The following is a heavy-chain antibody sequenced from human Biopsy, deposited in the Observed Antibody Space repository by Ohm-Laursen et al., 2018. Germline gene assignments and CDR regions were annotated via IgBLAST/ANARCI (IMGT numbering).Heavy chain of an antibody. CDR1: GGSMTGYA. V-gene: IGHV4-59*07. CDR2: IYYSGGT. J-gene: IGHJ3*02. CDR3: AGVEAGTYEALDI. Sequence: SDTLSLTWSVSGGSMTGYAWSWIRLAPGRGLEWIGYIYYSGGTKYNPSLGSRVTFSVDMSKNQFSLKLYALTAADTAVYYWAGVEAGTYEALDIWGQGTLVAVSA. D-gene: IGHD1-26*01.